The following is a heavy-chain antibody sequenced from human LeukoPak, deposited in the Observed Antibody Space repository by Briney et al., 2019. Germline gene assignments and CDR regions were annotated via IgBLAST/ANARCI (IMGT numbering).Heavy chain of an antibody. V-gene: IGHV3-30-3*01. D-gene: IGHD2-2*01. CDR3: ARAKRGYCSSTSCPGDY. CDR2: ISYDGSNK. Sequence: GGSLRLSCAASGFTFSSYAMHWVRQAPGKGLEWVAVISYDGSNKYYADSVKGRFTISRDNSKNTLYLQMNSLRAEDTAVYYCARAKRGYCSSTSCPGDYWGQGTLVTVSS. J-gene: IGHJ4*02. CDR1: GFTFSSYA.